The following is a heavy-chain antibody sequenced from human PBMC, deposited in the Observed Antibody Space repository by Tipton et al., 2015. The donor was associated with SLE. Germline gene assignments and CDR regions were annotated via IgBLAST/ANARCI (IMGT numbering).Heavy chain of an antibody. CDR1: GFTLSRYW. V-gene: IGHV3-7*01. Sequence: SLRLSCAASGFTLSRYWMSWVRQAPGKGLEWVANIKQDGSEKDYVDSVKGRFTISRDNAKNSLYLQMNSLKVEDTAAYYCASSFYCGGDCYPYYFDYWGQGTLVTVSS. CDR2: IKQDGSEK. J-gene: IGHJ4*02. D-gene: IGHD2-21*01. CDR3: ASSFYCGGDCYPYYFDY.